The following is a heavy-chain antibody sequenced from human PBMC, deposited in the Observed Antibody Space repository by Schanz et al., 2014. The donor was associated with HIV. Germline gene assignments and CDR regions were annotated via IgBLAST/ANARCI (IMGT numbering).Heavy chain of an antibody. J-gene: IGHJ4*02. CDR2: INPNSGGT. V-gene: IGHV1-2*02. D-gene: IGHD3-10*01. CDR1: GYTFSGHY. CDR3: ARGRYYGSEFDY. Sequence: QVQLMQSGAEVKEPGASVKVSCKASGYTFSGHYLHWVRQAPGQGLEWMGWINPNSGGTNYAQKFQGRVTISRDTSISTAYMELSSLRSEDTAFYYCARGRYYGSEFDYWGQGTLVTVSS.